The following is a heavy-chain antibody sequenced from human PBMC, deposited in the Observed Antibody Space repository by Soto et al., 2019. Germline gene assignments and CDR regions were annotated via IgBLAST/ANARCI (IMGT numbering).Heavy chain of an antibody. CDR2: ISYDGSNK. J-gene: IGHJ6*02. Sequence: QVQLVESGGGVVQPGRSLRLSCAASGFTFSSYAMHWVRQAPGKGLEWVAVISYDGSNKYYADSVKGRFTITRDNSKNTLQLQMNSLRAEDTAVYYDARGGSGWYKDGMDLWGQGTTVTVSS. V-gene: IGHV3-30-3*01. CDR3: ARGGSGWYKDGMDL. D-gene: IGHD6-19*01. CDR1: GFTFSSYA.